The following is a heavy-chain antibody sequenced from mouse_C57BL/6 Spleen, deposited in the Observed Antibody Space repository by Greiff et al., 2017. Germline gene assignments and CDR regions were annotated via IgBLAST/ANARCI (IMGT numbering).Heavy chain of an antibody. D-gene: IGHD1-1*01. CDR2: IDPETGGT. CDR1: GYTFTDYE. CDR3: TRSHYGSSLAWFAY. J-gene: IGHJ3*01. Sequence: QVQLKESGAELVRPGASVTLSCKASGYTFTDYEMHWVKQTPVHGLEWIGAIDPETGGTAYNQKFKGKAILTADKSSSTAYMELRSLTSEDSAVYYCTRSHYGSSLAWFAYWGQGTLVTVSA. V-gene: IGHV1-15*01.